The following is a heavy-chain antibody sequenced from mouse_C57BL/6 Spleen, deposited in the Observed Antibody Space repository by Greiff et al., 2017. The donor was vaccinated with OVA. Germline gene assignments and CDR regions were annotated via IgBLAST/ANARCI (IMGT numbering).Heavy chain of an antibody. CDR3: AKTGSNWYFDV. Sequence: VKLVESGPGLVQPSQSLSITCTVSGFSLTSYGVHWVRQSPGKGLEWLGVVWRGGSTDYNAAFMSRLSITKDNSKSQVFFKINSLQADDTAIYYCAKTGSNWYFDVWGTGTTVTVSS. CDR1: GFSLTSYG. D-gene: IGHD4-1*01. CDR2: VWRGGST. V-gene: IGHV2-5*01. J-gene: IGHJ1*03.